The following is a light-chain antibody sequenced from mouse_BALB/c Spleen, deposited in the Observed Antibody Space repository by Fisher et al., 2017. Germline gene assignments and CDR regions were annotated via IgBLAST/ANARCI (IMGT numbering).Light chain of an antibody. CDR1: SSVSY. CDR3: QQRSSYPPT. J-gene: IGKJ4*01. Sequence: IVLTQSTAIMSASPGEKVTMTCSASSSVSYMYWYQQKPGSSPKPWIYSTSNLASGVPARFSGSGSGTSYSLTISRMEAEDAATYYCQQRSSYPPTFGSGTKLEIK. V-gene: IGKV4-57*01. CDR2: STS.